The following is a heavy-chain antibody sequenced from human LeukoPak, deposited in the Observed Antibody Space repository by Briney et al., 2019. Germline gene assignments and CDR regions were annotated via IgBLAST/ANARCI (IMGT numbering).Heavy chain of an antibody. J-gene: IGHJ6*03. D-gene: IGHD3-22*01. Sequence: PSETLSLTCAVYGGSFSGYYWTWIRQAPGKGLEWIGEINPSGRISYNPSLKSRLTISVDASKNQFSLNLRSLTAADTAVYYCARGRQEVSMIVVVMTAVSYYLDAWGKGTTVTVS. CDR1: GGSFSGYY. V-gene: IGHV4-34*01. CDR2: INPSGRI. CDR3: ARGRQEVSMIVVVMTAVSYYLDA.